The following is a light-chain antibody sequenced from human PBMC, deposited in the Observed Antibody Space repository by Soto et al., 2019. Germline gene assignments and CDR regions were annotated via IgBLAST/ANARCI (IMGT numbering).Light chain of an antibody. CDR1: SSDVGSYNY. Sequence: QSALAQPPSASGSPGQSVTSSCTGTSSDVGSYNYVSWYQQRPGKAPKLIIYEVSKRPSGVPDRFSGSKSGNTASLTVSGLQAEDEADYYCSSYAGTYVFGTGTKVTVL. CDR3: SSYAGTYV. J-gene: IGLJ1*01. CDR2: EVS. V-gene: IGLV2-8*01.